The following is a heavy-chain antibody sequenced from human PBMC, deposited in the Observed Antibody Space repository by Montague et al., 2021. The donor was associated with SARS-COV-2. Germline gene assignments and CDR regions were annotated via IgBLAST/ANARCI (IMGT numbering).Heavy chain of an antibody. J-gene: IGHJ4*02. CDR2: IYYSGST. CDR1: GGSISSYY. D-gene: IGHD5-24*01. Sequence: SETLSLTCTVSGGSISSYYWSWIRQPPGKGLEWIVYIYYSGSTNYNPSLKSPVPISVDMSKNQFSLKLSSVTAADTAVYYCARGDVEMATIKSGGPFYHFDYWGQGTLVTVSS. V-gene: IGHV4-59*13. CDR3: ARGDVEMATIKSGGPFYHFDY.